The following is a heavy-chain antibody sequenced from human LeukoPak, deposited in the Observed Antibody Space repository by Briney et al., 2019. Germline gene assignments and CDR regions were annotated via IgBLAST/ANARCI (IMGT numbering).Heavy chain of an antibody. Sequence: SETLSLTCTVSGGSISSGDYYWSWIRQPPGEGLEWIGYIYYSGSTYYNPSLKSRVTISVDTSKNQFSLKLNSVTAADTAVYYCARGVQPAYCFDYWGQGTLVTVSS. CDR2: IYYSGST. CDR1: GGSISSGDYY. J-gene: IGHJ4*02. CDR3: ARGVQPAYCFDY. D-gene: IGHD2-15*01. V-gene: IGHV4-30-4*01.